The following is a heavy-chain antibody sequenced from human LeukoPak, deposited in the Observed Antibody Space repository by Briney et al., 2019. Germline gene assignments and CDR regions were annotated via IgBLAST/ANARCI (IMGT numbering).Heavy chain of an antibody. Sequence: SETLSLTCTVSGGSITTNSYYWVWIRQSPGKGLEWIASIYYSGFTYYNPSLKSRVTTSVDKSKSKFSLKLSSVTAADTAVYYCVRDLSNYYESSGAFDIWGPGTMVTVSP. CDR2: IYYSGFT. V-gene: IGHV4-39*07. D-gene: IGHD3-22*01. J-gene: IGHJ3*02. CDR3: VRDLSNYYESSGAFDI. CDR1: GGSITTNSYY.